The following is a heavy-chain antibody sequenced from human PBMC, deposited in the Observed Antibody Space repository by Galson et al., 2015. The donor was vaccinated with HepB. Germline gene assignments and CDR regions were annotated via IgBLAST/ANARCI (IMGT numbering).Heavy chain of an antibody. J-gene: IGHJ3*01. V-gene: IGHV3-23*01. CDR2: ISGAGDDT. CDR3: VKWARADYGYFRGGFDV. Sequence: SLRLSCAASGFTFSNYIMSWVRQAPGKGLEWVSDISGAGDDTYYADSVRGRFTISRDNFKNTPYLQMNSLRAEDTAAYYCVKWARADYGYFRGGFDVWGGGTMVCVSS. CDR1: GFTFSNYI. D-gene: IGHD3-22*01.